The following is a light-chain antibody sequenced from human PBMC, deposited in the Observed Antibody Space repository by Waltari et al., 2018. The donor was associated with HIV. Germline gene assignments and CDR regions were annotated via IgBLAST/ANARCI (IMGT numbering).Light chain of an antibody. V-gene: IGKV3-11*01. CDR1: ERISTF. Sequence: ETVLTQSPATLSVSPGERATLPCRASERISTFMSWYQEKPGKAPKVLISDASNSATGVPATFSGRESETDFNLTITSLAPDDVAVYSCQPRSNFPPPFGQATTLEL. J-gene: IGKJ2*01. CDR3: QPRSNFPPP. CDR2: DAS.